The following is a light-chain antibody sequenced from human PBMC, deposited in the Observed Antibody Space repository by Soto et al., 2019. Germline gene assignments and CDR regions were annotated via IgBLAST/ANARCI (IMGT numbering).Light chain of an antibody. J-gene: IGKJ1*01. CDR1: QSVDIN. CDR3: QQYGSSGT. V-gene: IGKV3-20*01. CDR2: GAS. Sequence: EIVLTQSPATLSVSPGERVSLSCRASQSVDINLAWYQQKPGQAPRLLIYGASNRATGIPDRFSGSGSGTDFTLTISRLEHEDFAVYYCQQYGSSGTFGQGTKVDIK.